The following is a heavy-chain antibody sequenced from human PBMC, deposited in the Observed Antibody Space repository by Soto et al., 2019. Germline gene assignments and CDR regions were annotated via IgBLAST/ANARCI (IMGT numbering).Heavy chain of an antibody. CDR2: ISGRGVDT. Sequence: GSLRLSCAASGFSFSSLAMSWVRQAPGKGLEWVSSISGRGVDTLFADSVKGRFTISRDNSRNTLYLQVNSLRAEDTAVYYCAKDQTDVTLFDYWGQGTLVTVSS. CDR3: AKDQTDVTLFDY. J-gene: IGHJ4*02. CDR1: GFSFSSLA. V-gene: IGHV3-23*01. D-gene: IGHD2-21*02.